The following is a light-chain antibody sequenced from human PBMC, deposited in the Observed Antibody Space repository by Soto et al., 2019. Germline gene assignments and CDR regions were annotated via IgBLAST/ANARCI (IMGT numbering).Light chain of an antibody. CDR3: QQYGSSPAIT. Sequence: EIVLTQSPGTLSLSPGERATLSCRTSQTITSSYLAWYQQRPGQAPRLLIYGATSRATGIPDRFSGIGSGTDFTLTISRLEPEDSAVYYCQQYGSSPAITFGQGTRLENK. V-gene: IGKV3-20*01. CDR2: GAT. CDR1: QTITSSY. J-gene: IGKJ5*01.